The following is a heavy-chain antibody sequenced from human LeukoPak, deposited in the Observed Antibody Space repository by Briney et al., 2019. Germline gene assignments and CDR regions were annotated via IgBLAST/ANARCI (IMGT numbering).Heavy chain of an antibody. V-gene: IGHV1-2*02. J-gene: IGHJ6*02. Sequence: GASVKVSCKASGYTFTGYYIHWVRQAPGQGLEWMGWINPNSGGTNYAQKFQGRVTMTRDTSISTAYMELSRLRSDDTAVYYCARGEDSSSWYDHYGMDVWGQGTTVTVSS. D-gene: IGHD6-13*01. CDR1: GYTFTGYY. CDR3: ARGEDSSSWYDHYGMDV. CDR2: INPNSGGT.